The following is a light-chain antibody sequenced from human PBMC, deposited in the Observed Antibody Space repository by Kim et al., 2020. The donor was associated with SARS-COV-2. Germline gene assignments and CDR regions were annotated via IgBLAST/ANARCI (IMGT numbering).Light chain of an antibody. CDR2: RNN. V-gene: IGLV1-40*01. J-gene: IGLJ2*01. CDR1: SSKIGEGYE. Sequence: VPLSGIGSSSKIGEGYEVHWYRQLPGTAPKLLIYRNNNRPSGVPDRVSGSKSGTSASLAITGLQAEDEADYYCQSYDSSLNVVVFGGGTQLTVL. CDR3: QSYDSSLNVVV.